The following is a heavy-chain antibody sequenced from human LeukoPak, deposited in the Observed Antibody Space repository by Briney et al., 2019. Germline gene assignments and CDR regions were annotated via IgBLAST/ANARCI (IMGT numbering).Heavy chain of an antibody. V-gene: IGHV3-48*03. CDR1: GFTFSSYE. CDR3: ARGDCSGGSCDWDY. CDR2: ISSSGSTI. D-gene: IGHD2-15*01. Sequence: GGSLRLSCAASGFTFSSYEMNWVRQAPGKGLEWVSYISSSGSTIYYADSVKGRFTISRDNAKNSLYLQMNSLRAEDTAVYYSARGDCSGGSCDWDYWGQGTLVTVSS. J-gene: IGHJ4*02.